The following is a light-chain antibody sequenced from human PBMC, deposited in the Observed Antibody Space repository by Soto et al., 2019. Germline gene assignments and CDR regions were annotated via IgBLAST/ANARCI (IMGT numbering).Light chain of an antibody. CDR1: SSDVGGYNH. CDR3: SSYTSRSTPYV. V-gene: IGLV2-14*01. CDR2: DVS. J-gene: IGLJ1*01. Sequence: QSVPTQPASVSGSPGQSITISCTGTSSDVGGYNHVSWYQQHPGKAPKVMIFDVSNRPSGVSNRFSGSKSGNTASLTISGLQAEDEADYYCSSYTSRSTPYVFGPGTKLTVL.